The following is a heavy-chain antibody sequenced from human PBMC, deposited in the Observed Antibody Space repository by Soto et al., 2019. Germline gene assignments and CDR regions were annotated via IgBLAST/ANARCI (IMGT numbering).Heavy chain of an antibody. V-gene: IGHV3-15*07. CDR3: ATAPGYWGSAPLDF. Sequence: DVQLVESGGGLVKPGGSLRLSCVASGLTFSDAWMNWLRQVPGKGPEWVARIRSQSDGGTRDYTAPVNGRFTISRDDSKSTLYLQMNSLKTADTAIYYCATAPGYWGSAPLDFWGQGTLVTVSS. CDR1: GLTFSDAW. CDR2: IRSQSDGGTR. D-gene: IGHD7-27*01. J-gene: IGHJ4*02.